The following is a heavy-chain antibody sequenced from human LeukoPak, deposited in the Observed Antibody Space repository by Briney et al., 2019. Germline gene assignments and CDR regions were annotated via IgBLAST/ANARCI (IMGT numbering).Heavy chain of an antibody. Sequence: GGSLRLSCAASGFTHSNYWMSWVRQAPGKGLEWVANINQDGSEKYFVDSVTGRFTISRDNAKNSLYLQMNSLRVEDTAVYYCAKVAKYYYGSETYYFFEHWGQGTPVTASS. J-gene: IGHJ4*02. CDR3: AKVAKYYYGSETYYFFEH. CDR2: INQDGSEK. D-gene: IGHD3-10*01. CDR1: GFTHSNYW. V-gene: IGHV3-7*01.